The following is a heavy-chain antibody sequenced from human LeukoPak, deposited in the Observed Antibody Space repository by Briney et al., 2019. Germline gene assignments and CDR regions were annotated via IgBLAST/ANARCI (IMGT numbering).Heavy chain of an antibody. Sequence: SETLSLTCTVSGXSISSGDYYWSWIRQPPGKGLEFIWYIYYSGSTYYTPSLKSRVTIPVDTSKNQFSLKLSSVTAADTAVYYCARAVSSGYYPFDYWGQGTLVTVSS. CDR1: GXSISSGDYY. CDR3: ARAVSSGYYPFDY. D-gene: IGHD3-22*01. V-gene: IGHV4-30-4*01. J-gene: IGHJ4*02. CDR2: IYYSGST.